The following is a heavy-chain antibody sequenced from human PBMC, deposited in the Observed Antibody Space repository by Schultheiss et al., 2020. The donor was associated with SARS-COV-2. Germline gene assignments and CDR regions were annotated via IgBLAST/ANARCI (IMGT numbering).Heavy chain of an antibody. Sequence: GGSLRLSCAASGFTFSGYGMHWVRQAPGKGLEWVALITYDGRHTYYADSVKGRFTISRDNSKNTLYLQMNSLRAEDTAVYFCARRSGGSKDSWGQGTLVTVSS. CDR2: ITYDGRHT. V-gene: IGHV3-30*03. D-gene: IGHD3-16*01. CDR3: ARRSGGSKDS. J-gene: IGHJ4*02. CDR1: GFTFSGYG.